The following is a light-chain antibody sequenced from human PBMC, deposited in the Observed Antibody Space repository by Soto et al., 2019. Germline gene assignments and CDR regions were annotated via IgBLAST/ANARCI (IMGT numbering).Light chain of an antibody. CDR3: QQYRSSPRT. V-gene: IGKV3-15*01. CDR2: CAS. CDR1: QSVDIN. Sequence: EILLTQSPATLSVSPGGRFTLSCRASQSVDINLAWYQQKPCQSPRLLIYCASTRATDMPGRFSGRGAGAELTLTISSLPSEDVAVYDRQQYRSSPRTFGQGTKVDIK. J-gene: IGKJ1*01.